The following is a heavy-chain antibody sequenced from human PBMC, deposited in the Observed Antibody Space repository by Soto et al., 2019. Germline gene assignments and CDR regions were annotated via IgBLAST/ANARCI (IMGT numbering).Heavy chain of an antibody. D-gene: IGHD4-4*01. V-gene: IGHV5-51*01. CDR1: GYSFTSYW. Sequence: PGESLKISCNGSGYSFTSYWIGWVRQMPGKGLEWMGIIYPGDSDTRYSPSFQGQVTISADKSISTAYLQWSSLKASDTAMYYCARHRMTTVTYYSYYGMDVRGQGTTVTVSS. J-gene: IGHJ6*02. CDR3: ARHRMTTVTYYSYYGMDV. CDR2: IYPGDSDT.